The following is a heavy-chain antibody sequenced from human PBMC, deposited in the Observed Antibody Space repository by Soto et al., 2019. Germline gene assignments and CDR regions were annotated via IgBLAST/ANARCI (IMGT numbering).Heavy chain of an antibody. Sequence: SETLSLTCTVSGGSISSSSYYWGWIRQPPGKGLEWIGSIYYSGSTYYNPSLKSRVTISVDTSKNQFSLKLSSVTAADTAVYYRARLLWFGELGYWFDPWGQGTLVTVSS. D-gene: IGHD3-10*01. J-gene: IGHJ5*02. V-gene: IGHV4-39*01. CDR2: IYYSGST. CDR3: ARLLWFGELGYWFDP. CDR1: GGSISSSSYY.